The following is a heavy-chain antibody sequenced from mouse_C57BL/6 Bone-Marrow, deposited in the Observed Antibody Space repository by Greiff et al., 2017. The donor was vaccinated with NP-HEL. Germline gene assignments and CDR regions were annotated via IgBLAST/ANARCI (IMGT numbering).Heavy chain of an antibody. J-gene: IGHJ3*01. CDR3: ARDYYGSSQGFAY. CDR1: GYAFTNYL. V-gene: IGHV1-54*01. Sequence: VQLQQSGAELVRPGTSVKVSCKASGYAFTNYLIEWVKQRPGQGLEWIGVINPGSGGTNYNEKFKGKATLTADKSSSTAYMQLSSLTSEDSAVYFCARDYYGSSQGFAYWGQGTLVTVSA. CDR2: INPGSGGT. D-gene: IGHD1-1*01.